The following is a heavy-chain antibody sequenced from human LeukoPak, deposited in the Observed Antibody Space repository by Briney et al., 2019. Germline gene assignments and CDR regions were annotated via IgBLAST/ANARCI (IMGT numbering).Heavy chain of an antibody. Sequence: PSETLSLTCTVSGGSIGSYYWSWIRQPPGKGLEWIGYIYYSGSTNYNPSLKSRVTISVDTSKNQFSLKLSSVTAADTAVYYCARDLGGTTSNAFDIWGQGTMVTVSS. CDR3: ARDLGGTTSNAFDI. D-gene: IGHD1-1*01. J-gene: IGHJ3*02. CDR2: IYYSGST. V-gene: IGHV4-59*01. CDR1: GGSIGSYY.